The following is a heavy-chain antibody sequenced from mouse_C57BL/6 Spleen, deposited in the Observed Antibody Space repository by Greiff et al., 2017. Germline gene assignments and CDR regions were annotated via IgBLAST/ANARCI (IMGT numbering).Heavy chain of an antibody. D-gene: IGHD2-3*01. CDR3: ASDGRGTFDY. CDR1: GFTFSSYA. CDR2: ISDGGSYT. J-gene: IGHJ2*01. Sequence: EVMLVESGGGLVKPGGSLKLSCAASGFTFSSYAMSWVRQTPEKRLEWVATISDGGSYTYYPDNVKGRFTISRDNAKNNLYLQMSHLKSEDTAMYYCASDGRGTFDYWGQGTTLTVSS. V-gene: IGHV5-4*03.